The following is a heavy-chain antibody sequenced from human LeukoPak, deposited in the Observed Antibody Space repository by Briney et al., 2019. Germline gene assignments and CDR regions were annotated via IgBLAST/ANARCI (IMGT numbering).Heavy chain of an antibody. Sequence: ASVKVSCKASGYTFTSYDINWVRQATGQGLEWMGWMNPNSGNTGYVQKFQGRVTMTTDTSTSTAYMELRSLRSDDTAVYYCARVSVLWFGELLLAADHFDYWGQGTLVTVSS. CDR1: GYTFTSYD. D-gene: IGHD3-10*01. V-gene: IGHV1-8*01. J-gene: IGHJ4*02. CDR3: ARVSVLWFGELLLAADHFDY. CDR2: MNPNSGNT.